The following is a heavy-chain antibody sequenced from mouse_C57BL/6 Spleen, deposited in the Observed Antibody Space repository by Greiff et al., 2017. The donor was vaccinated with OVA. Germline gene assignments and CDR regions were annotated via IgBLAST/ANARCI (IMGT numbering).Heavy chain of an antibody. J-gene: IGHJ4*01. CDR2: IDPSDSET. D-gene: IGHD2-4*01. Sequence: QVQLQQPGAELVRPGSSVKLSCKASGYTFTSYWMHWVKQRPIQGLEWIGNIDPSDSETHYNQKFKDKATLTVDKSSSTAYMQLSSLTSEDSAVYYCARVRDYDYDVGAMDYWGQGTSVTVSS. V-gene: IGHV1-52*01. CDR1: GYTFTSYW. CDR3: ARVRDYDYDVGAMDY.